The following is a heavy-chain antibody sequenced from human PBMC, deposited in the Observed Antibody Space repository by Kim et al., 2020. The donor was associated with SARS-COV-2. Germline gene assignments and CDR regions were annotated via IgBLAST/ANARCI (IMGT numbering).Heavy chain of an antibody. J-gene: IGHJ4*02. Sequence: GGSLRLSCSASGFTFSSYAMHWVRQAPGKGLEYVSAISSNGGSTYYADSVKGRFTISRDNSKNTLYLQMSSLRAEDTAVYYCVKILNKAAAGPDMAIDYWGQGTLVTVSS. V-gene: IGHV3-64D*06. CDR1: GFTFSSYA. CDR2: ISSNGGST. D-gene: IGHD6-13*01. CDR3: VKILNKAAAGPDMAIDY.